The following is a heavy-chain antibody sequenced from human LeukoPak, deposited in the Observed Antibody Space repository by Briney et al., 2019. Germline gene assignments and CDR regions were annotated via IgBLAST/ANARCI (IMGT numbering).Heavy chain of an antibody. Sequence: GGSLRLSCAASGFTFSSYAMSWVRQAPGKGLEWVSAISGSGGSTYYADSVKGRFTISRDNSKNTLYLQMNSLRAEDTAVYYCAKDKKRFGELNWFDPWAQGTLVTVSS. CDR1: GFTFSSYA. V-gene: IGHV3-23*01. J-gene: IGHJ5*02. CDR2: ISGSGGST. CDR3: AKDKKRFGELNWFDP. D-gene: IGHD3-10*01.